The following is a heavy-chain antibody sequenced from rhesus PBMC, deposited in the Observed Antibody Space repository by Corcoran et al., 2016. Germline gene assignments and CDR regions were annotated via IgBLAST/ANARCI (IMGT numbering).Heavy chain of an antibody. D-gene: IGHD4-23*01. CDR1: GGSISDSYR. Sequence: QVQLQESGPGVVKPSETLSLTCAVSGGSISDSYRWSWIRQPPGKGLEWIGYIYGSSTITNYNPSLKSRVTSSKDTSKNQFSLKLSSVTAADTAVYYCARDGEYSNYVRYWYFDLWGPGTPITISS. J-gene: IGHJ2*01. V-gene: IGHV4S10*01. CDR2: IYGSSTIT. CDR3: ARDGEYSNYVRYWYFDL.